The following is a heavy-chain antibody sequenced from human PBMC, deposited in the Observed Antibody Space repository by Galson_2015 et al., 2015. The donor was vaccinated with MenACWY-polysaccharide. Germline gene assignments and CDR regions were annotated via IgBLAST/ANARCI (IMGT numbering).Heavy chain of an antibody. CDR1: GFTFSNFW. D-gene: IGHD1-26*01. CDR3: ARTGIVVAHLFVC. Sequence: SLRLSCAASGFTFSNFWMSWVRQAPGKGLEWVARINKDGSEKNYADSVRGRFTVSRDNAKNTLDLQMNSLRAEDTAVYYCARTGIVVAHLFVCWRRGAVVAVSS. J-gene: IGHJ4*01. V-gene: IGHV3-7*01. CDR2: INKDGSEK.